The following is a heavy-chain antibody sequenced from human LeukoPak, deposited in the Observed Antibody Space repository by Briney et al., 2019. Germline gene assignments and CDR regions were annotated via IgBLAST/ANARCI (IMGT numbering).Heavy chain of an antibody. D-gene: IGHD2-8*01. CDR1: GFTFSSYS. CDR3: ARNGPRIGY. CDR2: ISSSSSTI. V-gene: IGHV3-48*01. Sequence: GRSLRLSCAASGFTFSSYSMNWVRQAPGKGLEWVSYISSSSSTIYYADSVKGRFTISRDNAKNSLYLQMNSLRAEDTAVYYCARNGPRIGYWGPGTLVTVSS. J-gene: IGHJ4*02.